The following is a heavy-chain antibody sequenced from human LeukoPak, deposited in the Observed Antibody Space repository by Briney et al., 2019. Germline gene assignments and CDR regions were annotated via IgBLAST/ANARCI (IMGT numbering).Heavy chain of an antibody. D-gene: IGHD2-21*02. V-gene: IGHV4-31*03. Sequence: PSQTLSLTCTVSGGSIGSGGYYWSWIRQHPGKGLEWIGYIYYSGSTYYNPSLKSRVTISVGTSKNQFSLKLSSVTAADTAVYYCARGVVVTYNWFDPWGQGTLVTVSS. CDR2: IYYSGST. CDR1: GGSIGSGGYY. CDR3: ARGVVVTYNWFDP. J-gene: IGHJ5*02.